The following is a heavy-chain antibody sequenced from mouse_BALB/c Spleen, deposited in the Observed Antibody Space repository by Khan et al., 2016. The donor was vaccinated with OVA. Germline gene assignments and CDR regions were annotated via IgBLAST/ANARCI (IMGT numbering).Heavy chain of an antibody. CDR2: IWSDGST. CDR3: ARQPYYHYNIMDY. D-gene: IGHD2-10*01. J-gene: IGHJ4*01. CDR1: GFSLTNYG. Sequence: QVQLQQSGPGLVAPSQSLSITCTISGFSLTNYGVHWVRQPPGKGLEWLVVIWSDGSTTYNSALKSRLTISKDNSNSQVSLIMNSRQTDDTAVYFCARQPYYHYNIMDYWGQGTSVTVSS. V-gene: IGHV2-6-1*01.